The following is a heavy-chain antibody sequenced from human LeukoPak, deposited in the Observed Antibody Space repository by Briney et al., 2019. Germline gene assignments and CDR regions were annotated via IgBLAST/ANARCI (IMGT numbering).Heavy chain of an antibody. D-gene: IGHD2-15*01. CDR3: ARGRYCSADICSGGDAFDI. CDR1: GGSINNYY. CDR2: IYTRGST. V-gene: IGHV4-4*07. Sequence: SETLSLTCTVSGGSINNYYWSWIRQPAGKGLEWIGRIYTRGSTNYNPSLKSRVTKSVDTSKNQFSLKLSSVTAADTAVYYCARGRYCSADICSGGDAFDIWGQGTMVSVSS. J-gene: IGHJ3*02.